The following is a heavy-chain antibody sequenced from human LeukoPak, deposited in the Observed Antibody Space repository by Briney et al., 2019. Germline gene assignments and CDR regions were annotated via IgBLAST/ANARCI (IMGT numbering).Heavy chain of an antibody. Sequence: PGGSLRLSCAASGFTFSSYAMHWVRQAPGKGLEWVAVISYDGSNKYYADSVKGRFTISRDNSKNTLYLQMNSLRAEDTAVYYCARDTPELPHYYYYGMDVWGQGTTVTVSS. CDR1: GFTFSSYA. CDR3: ARDTPELPHYYYYGMDV. D-gene: IGHD1-26*01. V-gene: IGHV3-30-3*01. CDR2: ISYDGSNK. J-gene: IGHJ6*02.